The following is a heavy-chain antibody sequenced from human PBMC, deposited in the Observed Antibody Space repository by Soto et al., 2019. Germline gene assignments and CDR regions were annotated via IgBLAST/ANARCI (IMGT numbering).Heavy chain of an antibody. CDR3: ARDRKGDDFWSGSEFDY. CDR2: ISSSSSYI. V-gene: IGHV3-21*01. CDR1: GFTFSSYS. Sequence: GGSLRLSCAASGFTFSSYSMNWVRQAPGKGLEWVSSISSSSSYIYYADSVKGRFTISRDNAKNSLYLQMNSLRAEDTAVYYCARDRKGDDFWSGSEFDYWGQGTLVTVSS. D-gene: IGHD3-3*01. J-gene: IGHJ4*02.